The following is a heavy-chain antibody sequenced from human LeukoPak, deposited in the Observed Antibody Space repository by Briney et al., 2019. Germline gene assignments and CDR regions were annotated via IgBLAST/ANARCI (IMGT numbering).Heavy chain of an antibody. D-gene: IGHD5-18*01. CDR3: AREGGYSYGYLDY. Sequence: KSSETLSLTCTVSGGSINNYYWSWIRQPPGKGLEWIGYIYYSGSTNYKPSLKSRVTILVDTSKNQFSLRLKSVTAADTAIYYCAREGGYSYGYLDYWGQGTLVTVSS. CDR2: IYYSGST. CDR1: GGSINNYY. J-gene: IGHJ4*02. V-gene: IGHV4-59*01.